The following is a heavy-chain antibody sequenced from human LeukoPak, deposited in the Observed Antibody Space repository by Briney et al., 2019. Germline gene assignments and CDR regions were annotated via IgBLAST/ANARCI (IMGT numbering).Heavy chain of an antibody. CDR1: VASISIYY. Sequence: PSETLSLTCTVSVASISIYYWSWIRQPPGKGLEWIGYISYSGSPNYNPSLKSRVTISADTSKNQFSLNLSSVTAADTAVYYCARVGHIVAAGTYDWWGQGTLVTVSS. CDR3: ARVGHIVAAGTYDW. D-gene: IGHD6-13*01. J-gene: IGHJ4*02. V-gene: IGHV4-59*08. CDR2: ISYSGSP.